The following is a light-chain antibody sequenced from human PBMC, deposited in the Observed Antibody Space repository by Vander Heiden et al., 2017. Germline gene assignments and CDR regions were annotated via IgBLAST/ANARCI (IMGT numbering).Light chain of an antibody. J-gene: IGKJ4*01. CDR1: QSVTTY. CDR2: DAS. CDR3: QQRSNWPPT. V-gene: IGKV3-11*01. Sequence: DIVLTQSPTTLSLSPGEGATPPCRASQSVTTYLAWYQHRPGQAPRLLIYDASHRATGVPARFSGSGSGTDFTLTISSLEPEDFGLYYCQQRSNWPPTFGGGTKVEV.